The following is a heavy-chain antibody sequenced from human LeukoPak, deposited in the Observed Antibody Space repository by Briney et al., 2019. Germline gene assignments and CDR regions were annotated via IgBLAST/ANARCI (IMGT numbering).Heavy chain of an antibody. Sequence: ASVKVSCKASGYTFTSYGINWVRQATGQGLEWKGWMNPNSGNTGYAQKFQGRVTMTRNTSISTAYMELSSLRSEDTAVYYCARGVRYYYDSSGYSHWGQGTLVTVSS. J-gene: IGHJ4*02. CDR2: MNPNSGNT. V-gene: IGHV1-8*01. CDR3: ARGVRYYYDSSGYSH. CDR1: GYTFTSYG. D-gene: IGHD3-22*01.